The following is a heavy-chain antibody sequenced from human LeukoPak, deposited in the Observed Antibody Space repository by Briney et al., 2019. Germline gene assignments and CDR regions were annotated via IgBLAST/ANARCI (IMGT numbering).Heavy chain of an antibody. D-gene: IGHD6-19*01. CDR3: AREPGQWLPPEL. CDR2: ISSNSVYI. V-gene: IGHV3-21*01. CDR1: GFAFSTYS. J-gene: IGHJ4*02. Sequence: PGGSLRLSCAASGFAFSTYSMAWVRQAPGKGLEWVSSISSNSVYIYYADSLKGRFTVSRDNAKKSLYLQLSSLRAEDTAVYYCAREPGQWLPPELWGQGTLVTVSS.